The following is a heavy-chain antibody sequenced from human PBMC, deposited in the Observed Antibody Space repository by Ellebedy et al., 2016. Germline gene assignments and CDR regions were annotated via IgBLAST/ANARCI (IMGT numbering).Heavy chain of an antibody. V-gene: IGHV1-69*13. CDR3: ARSDPQGYCSGGSCYFDY. CDR1: GGTFSSYA. D-gene: IGHD2-15*01. CDR2: IIPIFGTA. J-gene: IGHJ4*02. Sequence: SVKVSCXASGGTFSSYAISWVRQAPGQGLEWMGGIIPIFGTANYAQKFQGRVTITADESTSTAYMELSSLRSEDTAVYYCARSDPQGYCSGGSCYFDYWGQGTLVTVSS.